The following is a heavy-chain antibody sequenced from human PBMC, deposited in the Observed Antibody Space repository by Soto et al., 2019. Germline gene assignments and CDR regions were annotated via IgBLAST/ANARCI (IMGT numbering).Heavy chain of an antibody. D-gene: IGHD3-22*01. CDR2: IWYDGSNK. CDR3: ARDGGLYYYDSSGYYLIDY. CDR1: GFTFSSYG. V-gene: IGHV3-33*01. Sequence: PGGSLRLSCAASGFTFSSYGMHWVRQAPGKGLEWVAVIWYDGSNKYYADSVKGRFTISRDNSKNTLYLQMNSLRAEDTAVYYCARDGGLYYYDSSGYYLIDYWGQGTLVTVSS. J-gene: IGHJ4*02.